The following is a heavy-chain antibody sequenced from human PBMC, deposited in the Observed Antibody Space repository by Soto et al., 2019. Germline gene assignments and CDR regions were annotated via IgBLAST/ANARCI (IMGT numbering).Heavy chain of an antibody. CDR1: GYRFTSHY. V-gene: IGHV1-46*01. Sequence: QVQLVQSGAEVRKPGTSVKVSCETSGYRFTSHYIHWVRQAPGQGLEWMGMIDHYDGTTTNAPRSQGRVTMTRDTSTTTVNMEMNSLTSEDTATYFCARDIVASSTTTFRPRGQGYGNDYWGQGTLVTVSS. J-gene: IGHJ4*02. CDR2: IDHYDGTT. CDR3: ARDIVASSTTTFRPRGQGYGNDY. D-gene: IGHD5-18*01.